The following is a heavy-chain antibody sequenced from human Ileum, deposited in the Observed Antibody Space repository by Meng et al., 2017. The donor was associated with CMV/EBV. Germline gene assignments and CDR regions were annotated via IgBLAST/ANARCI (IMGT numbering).Heavy chain of an antibody. D-gene: IGHD5-12*01. CDR1: GYTVTSHY. CDR2: INPSGGST. V-gene: IGHV1-46*01. CDR3: ARDFGSGYYMLDY. J-gene: IGHJ4*02. Sequence: KASGYTVTSHYIRWVRQAPGQGLEWMGTINPSGGSTSYAQKFQGRVTMTRDTSTSTVYMELSSLRSEDTAVYYCARDFGSGYYMLDYWGQGTLVTVSS.